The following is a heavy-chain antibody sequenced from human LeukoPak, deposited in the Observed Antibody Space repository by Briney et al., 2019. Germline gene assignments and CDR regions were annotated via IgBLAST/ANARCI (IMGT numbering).Heavy chain of an antibody. CDR3: ANIRAWWSRKYYFDY. V-gene: IGHV3-23*01. Sequence: GGSLRLSCAASGFTFSSYAMSWVRQAPGKGLEWVSAISGSGGSTYYADSVKGRFTTSRDNSKNTLYLQMNSLRAEDTAVYYCANIRAWWSRKYYFDYWGQGTLVTVSS. CDR1: GFTFSSYA. CDR2: ISGSGGST. J-gene: IGHJ4*02. D-gene: IGHD2-8*02.